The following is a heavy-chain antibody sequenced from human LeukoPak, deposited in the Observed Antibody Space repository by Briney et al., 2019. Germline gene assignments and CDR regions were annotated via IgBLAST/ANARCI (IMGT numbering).Heavy chain of an antibody. CDR1: GGSISSSSYY. D-gene: IGHD6-6*01. J-gene: IGHJ4*02. CDR2: IYYSGST. Sequence: SETLSLTCTVSGGSISSSSYYWGWIRQPPGKGLEWIGSIYYSGSTYYNPSLKSRVTISVDTSKNQFSLKLSSVTAADTAVYYCARERSNSSSLPFDYWGQGTLVTVSS. V-gene: IGHV4-39*07. CDR3: ARERSNSSSLPFDY.